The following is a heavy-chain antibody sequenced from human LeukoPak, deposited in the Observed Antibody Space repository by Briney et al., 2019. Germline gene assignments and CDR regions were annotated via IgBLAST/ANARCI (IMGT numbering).Heavy chain of an antibody. V-gene: IGHV3-21*01. CDR1: GLTFSYST. J-gene: IGHJ5*02. CDR3: AHGPSRSPAYDP. Sequence: GGSLRLSCVASGLTFSYSTMNWVRQAPGKGLEWVSSISGRGTYIYYADSVKGQFTISRDNANNSLFLQMNILRPDATAVYYCAHGPSRSPAYDPWGQGTLVTVSS. CDR2: ISGRGTYI. D-gene: IGHD2-2*01.